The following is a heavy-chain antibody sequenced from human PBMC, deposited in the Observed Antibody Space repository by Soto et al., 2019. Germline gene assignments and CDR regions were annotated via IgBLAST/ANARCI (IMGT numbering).Heavy chain of an antibody. CDR1: GFTFSSYA. V-gene: IGHV3-23*01. J-gene: IGHJ6*02. D-gene: IGHD2-15*01. CDR3: AVSTGGCVLFPNYYYGMDV. Sequence: EVQLLESGGGLVQPGGSLRLSCAASGFTFSSYAMSWVRQAPGKGLEWVSAISGSGGSTYYADSVKGRFTISRDNSKNTLYLQMNSLRAEDTAVYYCAVSTGGCVLFPNYYYGMDVWGQGTTVTVSS. CDR2: ISGSGGST.